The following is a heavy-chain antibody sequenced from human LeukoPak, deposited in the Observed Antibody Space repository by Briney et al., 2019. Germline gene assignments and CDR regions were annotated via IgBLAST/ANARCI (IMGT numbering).Heavy chain of an antibody. D-gene: IGHD6-19*01. CDR2: IIPIFGTA. CDR1: GGTFSSYA. V-gene: IGHV1-69*06. J-gene: IGHJ6*03. Sequence: SVKVSCKASGGTFSSYAISWVRQAPGQGLEWMGRIIPIFGTANYAQKFQGRVTITADKSTSTAYMELNSLRSEDTAVYYCARDIAVAGKPGESYYYYYYMDVWGKGTTVTVSS. CDR3: ARDIAVAGKPGESYYYYYYMDV.